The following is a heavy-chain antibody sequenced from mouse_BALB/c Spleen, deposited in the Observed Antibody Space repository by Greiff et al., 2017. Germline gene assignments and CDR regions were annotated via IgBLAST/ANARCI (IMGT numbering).Heavy chain of an antibody. D-gene: IGHD1-1*01. CDR1: GFSLTSYG. CDR3: ARDYYGSRFAY. Sequence: QVQLKQSGPGLVAPSQSLSITCTVSGFSLTSYGVHWVRQPPGKGLEWLGVIWAGGSTNYNSALMSRLSISKDNSKSQVFFKMNSLQANDTAIYYCARDYYGSRFAYWGQGTLVTVSA. CDR2: IWAGGST. V-gene: IGHV2-9*02. J-gene: IGHJ3*01.